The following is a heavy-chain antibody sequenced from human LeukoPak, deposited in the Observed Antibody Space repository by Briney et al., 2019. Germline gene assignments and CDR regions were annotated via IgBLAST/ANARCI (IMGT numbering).Heavy chain of an antibody. V-gene: IGHV3-23*01. CDR3: AKDVYYYDSSGYSIDY. CDR2: ISGSGGST. Sequence: GGSLRLSCAAAGFTFDNYAMSWVRQAPGKGLEWVSAISGSGGSTYYADSVKGRFTISRDNSKNTLYLQMNSLRAEDTAVYYCAKDVYYYDSSGYSIDYWGQGTLVTVSS. D-gene: IGHD3-22*01. J-gene: IGHJ4*02. CDR1: GFTFDNYA.